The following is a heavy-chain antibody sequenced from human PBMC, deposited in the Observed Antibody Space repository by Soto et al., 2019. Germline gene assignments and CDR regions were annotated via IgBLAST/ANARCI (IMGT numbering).Heavy chain of an antibody. Sequence: QVQLVQSGAEVKTPGASVKVSCNASGYTFTSYGISWVRQAPGQGLEWMGWISAYNGNTNYAQKLQGRVTMTTDTSTSTAYMELRSLRSDDTAVYYCASAFHDYGDPYYFDYWGQGTLVTVSS. D-gene: IGHD4-17*01. J-gene: IGHJ4*02. V-gene: IGHV1-18*01. CDR1: GYTFTSYG. CDR3: ASAFHDYGDPYYFDY. CDR2: ISAYNGNT.